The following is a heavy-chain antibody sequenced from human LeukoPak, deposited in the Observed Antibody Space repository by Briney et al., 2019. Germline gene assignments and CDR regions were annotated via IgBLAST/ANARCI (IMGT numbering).Heavy chain of an antibody. CDR2: ISAYNGNT. V-gene: IGHV1-18*01. Sequence: GASVKVSCKASGYTFTSYGISWVRQAPGQGLEWMGWISAYNGNTNYAQKLQGRVTMTTDTSTSTAYMELRSLRSDDTAVYYCARDTTPSYDPREYSSGWSWYPGSTYYYYYMDVWGKGTTVTVSS. D-gene: IGHD6-19*01. J-gene: IGHJ6*03. CDR1: GYTFTSYG. CDR3: ARDTTPSYDPREYSSGWSWYPGSTYYYYYMDV.